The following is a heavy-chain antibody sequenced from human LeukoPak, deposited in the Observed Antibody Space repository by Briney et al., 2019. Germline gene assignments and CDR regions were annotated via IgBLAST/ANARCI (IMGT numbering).Heavy chain of an antibody. CDR1: GFTFSSYD. CDR2: IGTSGDT. D-gene: IGHD6-19*01. V-gene: IGHV3-13*04. CDR3: SRVGSSGWPNYFDS. Sequence: PPGGSLRLSCAASGFTFSSYDMHWVRQATGKGLEWVSVIGTSGDTYYAGSVKGRFTISRENAKNSLYLQMNSLTAGDTAVYFCSRVGSSGWPNYFDSWGRGTLVTVSS. J-gene: IGHJ4*02.